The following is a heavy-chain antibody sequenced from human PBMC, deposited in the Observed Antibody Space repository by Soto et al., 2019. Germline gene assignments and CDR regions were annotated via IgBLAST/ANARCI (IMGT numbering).Heavy chain of an antibody. CDR3: ASNVISSKGMDV. CDR2: NYYSGST. Sequence: PSDTLSLTCTVSGGSISSDDYYWSWIRPHQGKGLEWIGYNYYSGSTYYYPSLKSPVTIATYTSQNQLSLNLSSVTAADTALYCCASNVISSKGMDVWGQGTSVTVSS. CDR1: GGSISSDDYY. D-gene: IGHD6-6*01. J-gene: IGHJ6*02. V-gene: IGHV4-30-4*02.